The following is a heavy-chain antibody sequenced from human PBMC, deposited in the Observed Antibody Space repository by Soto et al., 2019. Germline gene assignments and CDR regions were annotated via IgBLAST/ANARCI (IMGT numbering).Heavy chain of an antibody. D-gene: IGHD1-7*01. V-gene: IGHV4-4*07. CDR2: IYTSGGT. CDR1: GGSISSYY. Sequence: PSETLSLTCTFSGGSISSYYWSCIRQPAGKGLEWIGRIYTSGGTNYNPSLKSRVTMSVDTSKNQFSLKLSSVTAADTAVYYCARAPRELELRYSYYGMEVWGQGTTVSVSS. CDR3: ARAPRELELRYSYYGMEV. J-gene: IGHJ6*01.